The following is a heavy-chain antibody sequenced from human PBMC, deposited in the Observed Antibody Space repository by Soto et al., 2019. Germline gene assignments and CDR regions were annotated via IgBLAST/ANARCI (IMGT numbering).Heavy chain of an antibody. Sequence: QVQLQQWGAGLLRSSETLSLTCAVYGGSFSSYYWNWVRQPPGKGLEWIGEVTPSGSSNYNPSLKSRVTISVDTSKNQVSLNLTSVTAADTSVYFCARAPYSSHWNQPWQTPRRPGNYGMDVWGQGTTVTVSS. J-gene: IGHJ6*02. CDR3: ARAPYSSHWNQPWQTPRRPGNYGMDV. CDR2: VTPSGSS. D-gene: IGHD1-1*01. CDR1: GGSFSSYY. V-gene: IGHV4-34*01.